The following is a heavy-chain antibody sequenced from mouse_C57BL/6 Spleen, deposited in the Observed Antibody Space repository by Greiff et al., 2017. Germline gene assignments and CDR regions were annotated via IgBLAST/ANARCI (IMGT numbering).Heavy chain of an antibody. Sequence: VQLQQPGTELVKPGASVKLSCKASGYTFTSYWLHWVKQRPGQGLEWIGNINPSNGGTNYNEKFKSKATLTVDKSSSTAYMQLSSLTSEDSAVYYCATYSNDERDYFDYWRQGTTLTVSS. CDR2: INPSNGGT. D-gene: IGHD2-12*01. J-gene: IGHJ2*01. V-gene: IGHV1-53*01. CDR1: GYTFTSYW. CDR3: ATYSNDERDYFDY.